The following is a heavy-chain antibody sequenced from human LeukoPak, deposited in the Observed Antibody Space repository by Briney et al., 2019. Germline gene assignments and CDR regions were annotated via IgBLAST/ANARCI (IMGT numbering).Heavy chain of an antibody. D-gene: IGHD1-26*01. CDR1: GYTFTSYG. CDR3: ARDEGRVGATKWFDP. CDR2: ISAYNGNT. V-gene: IGHV1-18*01. J-gene: IGHJ5*02. Sequence: GASVKVSCKASGYTFTSYGISWVRQAPGQGLEWMGWISAYNGNTNYAQKLQGRVTMTTDTSTSTAYMELRSLRSDDTAVYYCARDEGRVGATKWFDPWGQGTLVTVSS.